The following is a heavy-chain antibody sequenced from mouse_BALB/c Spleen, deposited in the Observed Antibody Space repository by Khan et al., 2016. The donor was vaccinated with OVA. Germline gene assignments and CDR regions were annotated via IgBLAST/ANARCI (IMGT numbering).Heavy chain of an antibody. CDR2: VWGDGNT. V-gene: IGHV2-3*01. Sequence: VELVESGPGLVAPSQSLSITCTVSGFSLTNYGVSWVRQPPGKGLEWLGVVWGDGNTNYHSGLSSRLSISKDNSKSQVFLILNSLQTDDTATYYCAKFYYGGVSNEYFDVWGAGTTVTVSS. CDR1: GFSLTNYG. J-gene: IGHJ1*01. D-gene: IGHD1-1*02. CDR3: AKFYYGGVSNEYFDV.